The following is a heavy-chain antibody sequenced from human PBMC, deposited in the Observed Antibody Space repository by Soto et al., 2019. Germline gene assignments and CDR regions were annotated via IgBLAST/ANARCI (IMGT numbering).Heavy chain of an antibody. CDR3: AKAGPRIQLWYDYYYYMDV. J-gene: IGHJ6*03. CDR1: GFTFSSYA. CDR2: VSGSGGST. Sequence: EVQLLESGGGLVQPGGSLRLSCAASGFTFSSYAMSWVRQAPGKGLEWVSAVSGSGGSTYYADSVKGRFTISRDNSKNTMYLQMNSLRAEDTAVYYCAKAGPRIQLWYDYYYYMDVWGKGTTVTVSS. D-gene: IGHD5-18*01. V-gene: IGHV3-23*01.